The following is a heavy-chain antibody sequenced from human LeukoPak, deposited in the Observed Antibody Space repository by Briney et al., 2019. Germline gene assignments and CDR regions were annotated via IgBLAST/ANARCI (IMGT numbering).Heavy chain of an antibody. V-gene: IGHV3-13*01. CDR3: ARELREGSSGWFYYYYGMDV. J-gene: IGHJ6*02. CDR2: IGTAGDT. D-gene: IGHD6-19*01. CDR1: GFTFSSYD. Sequence: GGSLRLSCAACGFTFSSYDMHWVRQATGKGLEWVSAIGTAGDTYCPGSVKGRFTISRDNAKNSLYLQMNSLRAEDTAVYYCARELREGSSGWFYYYYGMDVWGQGTTVTVSS.